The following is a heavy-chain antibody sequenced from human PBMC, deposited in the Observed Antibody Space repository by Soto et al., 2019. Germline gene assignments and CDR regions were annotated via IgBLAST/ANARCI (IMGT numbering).Heavy chain of an antibody. CDR1: GYTFTGYY. CDR3: ARGRAGHPYQLFY. J-gene: IGHJ4*02. Sequence: QVQLVQSGAEVKKPRASVKVSCKASGYTFTGYYMHWVRQAPGQGLEWMGWINPNSGGTNYAQKFQGRVTRTRDTSISTAYMELSRLRSDDTALYYCARGRAGHPYQLFYWSKGTLVTVSS. D-gene: IGHD2-2*01. V-gene: IGHV1-2*02. CDR2: INPNSGGT.